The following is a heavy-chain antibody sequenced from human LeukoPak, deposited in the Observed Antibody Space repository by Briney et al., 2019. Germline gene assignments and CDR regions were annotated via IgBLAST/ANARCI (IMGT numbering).Heavy chain of an antibody. CDR2: ISDSGNK. CDR1: GFTLSSYA. CDR3: AKDVLRITMVRGVITTGVAFDY. J-gene: IGHJ4*02. V-gene: IGHV3-23*01. D-gene: IGHD3-10*01. Sequence: SGGSLRLSCAASGFTLSSYAMSWVRQAPGKGLEWVSAISDSGNKYHADSVKGRFTISRDSSKNTLFLQMNRLRPEDAAVYYCAKDVLRITMVRGVITTGVAFDYWGQGTLVIVSS.